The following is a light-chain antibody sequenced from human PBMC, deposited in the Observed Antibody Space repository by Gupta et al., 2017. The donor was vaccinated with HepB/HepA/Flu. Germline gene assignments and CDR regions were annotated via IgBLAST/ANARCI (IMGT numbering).Light chain of an antibody. Sequence: EIVLTQSPGTLSLSPGERATLSCRASQNVASNFLVWYQQKPGHAPRLLIYSTSKRATGIPERFSGSGSGTDFTLTRSRLEPEDFAVYYWQHHGTSLVFGHGTRVEIK. J-gene: IGKJ3*01. CDR1: QNVASNF. CDR3: QHHGTSLV. CDR2: STS. V-gene: IGKV3-20*01.